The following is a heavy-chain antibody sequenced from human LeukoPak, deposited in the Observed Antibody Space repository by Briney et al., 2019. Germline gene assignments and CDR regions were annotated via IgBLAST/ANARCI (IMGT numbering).Heavy chain of an antibody. J-gene: IGHJ4*02. CDR1: GGSMSSYY. D-gene: IGHD3-10*01. Sequence: ETLSLTCTVSGGSMSSYYWSWIRQPPGKGLEWIGYIYYTGSTNYNPSLKSRVTISVDTSKNQFSLKLSSVTAADTAVYYCARQESGGSFDYWGQGTLVTVSS. CDR3: ARQESGGSFDY. CDR2: IYYTGST. V-gene: IGHV4-59*08.